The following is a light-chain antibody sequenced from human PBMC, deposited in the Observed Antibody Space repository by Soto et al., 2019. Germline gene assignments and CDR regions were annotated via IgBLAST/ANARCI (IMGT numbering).Light chain of an antibody. CDR3: QQRSKWPPYT. V-gene: IGKV3-11*01. Sequence: EIVLTQSPATLSLSPGERATLSCRDSQSLSSYLAWYQQIRGQAPRLLIYDASNRATGIPARFSGSGSGTDFTLTISSPEPEDFAVYYCQQRSKWPPYTFGQGTKLEIK. J-gene: IGKJ2*01. CDR2: DAS. CDR1: QSLSSY.